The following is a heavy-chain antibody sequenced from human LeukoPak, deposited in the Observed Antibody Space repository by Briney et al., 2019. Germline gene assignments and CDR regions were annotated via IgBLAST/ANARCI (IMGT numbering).Heavy chain of an antibody. Sequence: GGSLRLSCAASGFTFSTYPMHWVRQAPGRGLEWVAVVSYDGSNKYYADSVKGRFTISRDNAKNSLYLQMNSLRAEDTAVYYCARVAPLFDIVVVPAASDYWGQGTLVTVSS. CDR1: GFTFSTYP. CDR3: ARVAPLFDIVVVPAASDY. V-gene: IGHV3-30-3*01. CDR2: VSYDGSNK. D-gene: IGHD2-2*01. J-gene: IGHJ4*02.